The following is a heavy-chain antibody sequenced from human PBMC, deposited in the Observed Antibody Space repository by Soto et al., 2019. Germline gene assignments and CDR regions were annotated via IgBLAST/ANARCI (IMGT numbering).Heavy chain of an antibody. V-gene: IGHV1-69*13. CDR3: ARGYSGIVVVTALNYGMDV. J-gene: IGHJ6*02. CDR1: GGTFSSYA. Sequence: SVKVSCKASGGTFSSYAISWVRQAPGQGLEWMGGIIPIFGTANYAQKFQGRVTITADESTSTAYTELSSLRSEDTAVYYCARGYSGIVVVTALNYGMDVWGQGTTVTVSS. D-gene: IGHD2-21*02. CDR2: IIPIFGTA.